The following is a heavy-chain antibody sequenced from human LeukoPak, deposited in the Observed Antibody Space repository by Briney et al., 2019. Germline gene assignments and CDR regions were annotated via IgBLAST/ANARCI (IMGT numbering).Heavy chain of an antibody. CDR2: ISYDGSNK. CDR1: GFTFSSYA. Sequence: GGSLRLSCAASGFTFSSYAMHWVRQAPGKGLEWVAVISYDGSNKYYADSVKGRFTISRDNSKNTLYLQMNSLRAEDTAVYYCARSSSSWYTVEILHFDYWGQGTLVTVSS. J-gene: IGHJ4*02. V-gene: IGHV3-30-3*01. D-gene: IGHD6-13*01. CDR3: ARSSSSWYTVEILHFDY.